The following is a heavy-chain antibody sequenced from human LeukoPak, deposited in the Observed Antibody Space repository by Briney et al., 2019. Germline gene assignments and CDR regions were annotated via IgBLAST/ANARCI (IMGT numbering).Heavy chain of an antibody. D-gene: IGHD6-19*01. V-gene: IGHV3-9*01. CDR1: GFTFDDYA. J-gene: IGHJ6*02. Sequence: PGRSLRLSCAASGFTFDDYAMHWVRQAPGKGLEWVSGISWNSGSIGYADSVKGRFTISRDNSKNTLYLQMNSLRAENTAVYYCAKDDYIAVAGTRYYYYYGMDVWGQGTTVTVSS. CDR2: ISWNSGSI. CDR3: AKDDYIAVAGTRYYYYYGMDV.